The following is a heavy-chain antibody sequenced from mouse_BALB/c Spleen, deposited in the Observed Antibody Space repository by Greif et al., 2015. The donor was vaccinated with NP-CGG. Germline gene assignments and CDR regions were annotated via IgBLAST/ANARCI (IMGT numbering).Heavy chain of an antibody. Sequence: QVQLQQSGAELVRPGVSVKISCKGSGYTFTDYAMHWVKQSHAKSLEWIGVISTYYGDASYNQKFKGKATMTVDKSSSTAYMELARLTSEDSAIYYCARRGGYDYAMDYWGQGTSVTVSS. J-gene: IGHJ4*01. CDR2: ISTYYGDA. V-gene: IGHV1S137*01. CDR1: GYTFTDYA. D-gene: IGHD2-14*01. CDR3: ARRGGYDYAMDY.